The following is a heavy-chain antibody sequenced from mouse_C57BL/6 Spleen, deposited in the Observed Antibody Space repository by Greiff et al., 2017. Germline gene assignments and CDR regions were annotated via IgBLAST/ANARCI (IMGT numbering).Heavy chain of an antibody. CDR3: TRVGGSSYVFDY. CDR2: ISSGGDYI. Sequence: EVKLMESGEGLVKPGGSLKLSCAASGFTFSSYAMSWVRQTPEKRLEWVAYISSGGDYIYYAATVKGRFTITRDNARNTLYLRMSSLKSEDTAMYYCTRVGGSSYVFDYWGQGTTLTVSS. J-gene: IGHJ2*01. D-gene: IGHD1-1*01. V-gene: IGHV5-9-1*02. CDR1: GFTFSSYA.